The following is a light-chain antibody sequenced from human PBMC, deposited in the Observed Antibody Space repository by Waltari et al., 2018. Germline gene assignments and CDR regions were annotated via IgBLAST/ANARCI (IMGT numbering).Light chain of an antibody. CDR1: TSNIAGNY. V-gene: IGLV1-47*01. CDR2: KND. CDR3: AVWDDTLNGPL. Sequence: QSVLTQPSSASGTPGQTVTISCSGTTSNIAGNYVYWYQQFTGKAPKLLIYKNDERPSGVPDRFSGSKAATSASLVISGLRSEDDADYYCAVWDDTLNGPLFGGGTKVTVL. J-gene: IGLJ3*02.